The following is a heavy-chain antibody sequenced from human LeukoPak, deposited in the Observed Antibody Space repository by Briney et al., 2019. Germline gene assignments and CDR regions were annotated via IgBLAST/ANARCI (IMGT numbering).Heavy chain of an antibody. CDR2: INPSGGTT. CDR1: GYTFTNYH. J-gene: IGHJ4*02. V-gene: IGHV1-46*04. CDR3: ARDTPYYGLGLDYGGNFDY. Sequence: GASVKVSCKASGYTFTNYHVHWVRQAPGQGLEWMGIINPSGGTTTYAQKLQGRVTMTRDTSTTTVYMELSSLTSEDTAVYYCARDTPYYGLGLDYGGNFDYWGQGTLVTVSS. D-gene: IGHD3-10*01.